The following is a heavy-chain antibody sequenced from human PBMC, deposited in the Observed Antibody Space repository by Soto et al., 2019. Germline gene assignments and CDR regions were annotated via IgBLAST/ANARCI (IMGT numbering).Heavy chain of an antibody. Sequence: GGSLRLSCAASGFSLSDYSMNWVRQAPGKGLEWVSSISGSSSYIYYADSLKGRVTVSRDNAEKSLYLQMNSLRAEDTAVYYCARDGAYCSGTGCRDYYHYMDVWGKGTTVTVSS. D-gene: IGHD2-2*01. V-gene: IGHV3-21*01. CDR1: GFSLSDYS. CDR3: ARDGAYCSGTGCRDYYHYMDV. CDR2: ISGSSSYI. J-gene: IGHJ6*03.